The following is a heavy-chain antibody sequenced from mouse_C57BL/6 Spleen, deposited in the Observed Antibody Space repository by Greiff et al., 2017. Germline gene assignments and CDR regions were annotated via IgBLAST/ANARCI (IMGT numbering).Heavy chain of an antibody. CDR3: ARENYGSSIYAMDY. CDR1: GFTFSDYY. J-gene: IGHJ4*01. Sequence: EVQLVESEGGLVQPGSSMKLSCTASGFTFSDYYMAWVRQVPEKGLEWVANINYDGSSTYYLDSLKSRFIISRDNAKNILYLQMSSLKSEDTATXYCARENYGSSIYAMDYWGQGTSVTVSS. CDR2: INYDGSST. V-gene: IGHV5-16*01. D-gene: IGHD1-1*01.